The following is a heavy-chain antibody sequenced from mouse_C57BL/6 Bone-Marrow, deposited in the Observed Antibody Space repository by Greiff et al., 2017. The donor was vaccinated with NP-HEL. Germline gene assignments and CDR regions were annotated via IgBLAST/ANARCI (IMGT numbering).Heavy chain of an antibody. V-gene: IGHV1-54*01. CDR2: INPGSGGT. Sequence: QVQLQQSGAELVRPGTSVKVSCKASGYAFTNYLIEWVKQRPGQGLEWIGVINPGSGGTNYHEKFKGKATLPADKSSSTAYMQLSSLTSEDSAVYFGARSYYYGSRALGYWGQGTTLTVSS. J-gene: IGHJ2*01. CDR1: GYAFTNYL. CDR3: ARSYYYGSRALGY. D-gene: IGHD1-1*01.